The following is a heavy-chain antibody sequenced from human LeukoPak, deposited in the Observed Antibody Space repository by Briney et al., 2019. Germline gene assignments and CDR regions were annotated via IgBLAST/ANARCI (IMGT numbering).Heavy chain of an antibody. Sequence: ASVKVSCKASGYTFTGYYIHWVRQAPGQGLEWMGWINPNSGGTNYAQKFQGRVTMTRDTSISTAYMELSRLRSEDTAVYYCAKGRREYYYDSSGSYYYWGQGTLVTVSS. V-gene: IGHV1-2*02. J-gene: IGHJ4*02. D-gene: IGHD3-22*01. CDR1: GYTFTGYY. CDR3: AKGRREYYYDSSGSYYY. CDR2: INPNSGGT.